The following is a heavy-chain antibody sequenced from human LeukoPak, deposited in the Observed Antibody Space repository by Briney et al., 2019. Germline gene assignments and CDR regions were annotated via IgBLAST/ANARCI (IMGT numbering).Heavy chain of an antibody. Sequence: SETLPLTCTVSGYSISSGYYWGWIRQPPGKGLEWIGSIYHSGSTYYNPSLKSRVTISVDTSKNQFSLKLSSVTAADTTVYYCVLGATSLNYFDYWGQGTLVTVSS. CDR2: IYHSGST. V-gene: IGHV4-38-2*02. CDR3: VLGATSLNYFDY. D-gene: IGHD1-26*01. J-gene: IGHJ4*02. CDR1: GYSISSGYY.